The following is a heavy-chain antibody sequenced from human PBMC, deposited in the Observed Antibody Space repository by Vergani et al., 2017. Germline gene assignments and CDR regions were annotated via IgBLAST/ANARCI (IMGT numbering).Heavy chain of an antibody. D-gene: IGHD3-16*01. V-gene: IGHV3-7*01. CDR2: IKQDGSEK. J-gene: IGHJ6*03. Sequence: EVQLVESGGGLVQPGGSLRLSCAASGFTFGSYWMSWVRQAPGKGLEWVANIKQDGSEKYYVDSVKGRFTISRDNAKNSLYLQMNSLRAEDTAVYYCARDLRGSYYYYYMDVWGKGTTVTVSS. CDR3: ARDLRGSYYYYYMDV. CDR1: GFTFGSYW.